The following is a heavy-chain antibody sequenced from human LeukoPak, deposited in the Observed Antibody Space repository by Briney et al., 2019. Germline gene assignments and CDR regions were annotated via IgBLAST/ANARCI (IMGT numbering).Heavy chain of an antibody. D-gene: IGHD6-19*01. CDR2: IRSKAYGGTT. CDR1: GFTFGDYA. V-gene: IGHV3-49*04. CDR3: TRVGIAVAATGYYYMDV. J-gene: IGHJ6*03. Sequence: PGRSLRLSCTASGFTFGDYAMSWVRQAPGKGLECVGFIRSKAYGGTTEYAASVKGRFTISRDDSKSIAYLQMNSLKTEDTAVYYCTRVGIAVAATGYYYMDVWGKGTTVTVSS.